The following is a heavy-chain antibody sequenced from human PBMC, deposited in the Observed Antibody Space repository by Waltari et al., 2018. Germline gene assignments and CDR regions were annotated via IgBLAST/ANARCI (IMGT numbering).Heavy chain of an antibody. J-gene: IGHJ5*01. Sequence: QVQLVQSGAEVRKPASSVKVSCKAAGGIFTINVFNWVRQAPGQGFEWMGRIIPLRGVTNYPQKFQGRVTITADEPTSTTYMELSALTSEDTAIYYCAREGRHCSGGSCSQGWFDSWGPGTLVTVSS. D-gene: IGHD2-15*01. CDR1: GGIFTINV. CDR3: AREGRHCSGGSCSQGWFDS. CDR2: IIPLRGVT. V-gene: IGHV1-69*04.